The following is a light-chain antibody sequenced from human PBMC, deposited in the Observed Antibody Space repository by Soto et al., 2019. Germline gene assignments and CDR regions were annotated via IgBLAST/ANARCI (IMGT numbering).Light chain of an antibody. CDR3: YSYVGSCSLGV. V-gene: IGLV2-8*01. Sequence: QSALTQPPSASGSPGQSVTISCTGTRNDVPIYNYVSWYQQYPGKPPKLIIYEVTKRPSGVPDRCTGSKSGNTAFLTVSGLQAEDEADYYCYSYVGSCSLGVFGTGTKLTVL. CDR1: RNDVPIYNY. CDR2: EVT. J-gene: IGLJ1*01.